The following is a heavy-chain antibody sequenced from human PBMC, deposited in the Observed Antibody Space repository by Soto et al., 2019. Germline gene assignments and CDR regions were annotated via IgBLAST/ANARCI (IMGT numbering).Heavy chain of an antibody. D-gene: IGHD6-19*01. J-gene: IGHJ5*02. CDR1: GGSISSSSYY. V-gene: IGHV4-39*01. Sequence: SETLSLTCTVAGGSISSSSYYWGWIRQPPGKGLEWIGSIYYSGSTYYNPSLKSRVTISVDTSKNQFSLKLSSVTAADTAVYYCARFSGPKPLHNWFDPWGQGTLVTVSS. CDR3: ARFSGPKPLHNWFDP. CDR2: IYYSGST.